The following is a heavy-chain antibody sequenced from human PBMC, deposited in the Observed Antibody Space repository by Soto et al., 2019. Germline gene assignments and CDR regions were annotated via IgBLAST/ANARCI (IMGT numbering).Heavy chain of an antibody. V-gene: IGHV3-23*01. CDR3: AKGVPGIAVAGTGYFQH. CDR2: ISGSGDST. Sequence: PGGSLRLSCAASGFTFCSYAISWVRQAPGEGLEWVSGISGSGDSTYYADSVKGRFTISRDNSKNTLYLQMNSLRAEDTAVYYCAKGVPGIAVAGTGYFQHWGQGTLVTVSS. CDR1: GFTFCSYA. D-gene: IGHD6-19*01. J-gene: IGHJ1*01.